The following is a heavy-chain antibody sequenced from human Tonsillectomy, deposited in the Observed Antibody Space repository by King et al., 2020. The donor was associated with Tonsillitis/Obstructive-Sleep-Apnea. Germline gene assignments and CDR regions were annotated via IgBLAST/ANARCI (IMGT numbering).Heavy chain of an antibody. CDR1: GGSISSGGYY. CDR3: ASSIPPSYYYYMDV. CDR2: ISYSGGT. Sequence: PLQESGPGLVKPSQTLSLTCTVSGGSISSGGYYWSWIRQHPGKGLEWIGYISYSGGTYYNPSLKSPLTISLDRSKNQFSLKLSSVTAADRAVYYCASSIPPSYYYYMDVWGKGTTVTVSS. D-gene: IGHD2-2*02. V-gene: IGHV4-31*01. J-gene: IGHJ6*03.